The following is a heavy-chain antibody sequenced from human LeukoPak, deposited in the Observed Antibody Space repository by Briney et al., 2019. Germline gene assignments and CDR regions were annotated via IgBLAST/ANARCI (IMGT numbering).Heavy chain of an antibody. Sequence: SETLSLTCAVYGGSFSGYYWSWIRQPPGKGLEWIGEINHSGSTNYNPFLKSRVTISVDTSKNQFSLKLSSVTAADTAVYYCARGVQRITIFGVVASRFDPWGQGTLVTVSS. CDR1: GGSFSGYY. V-gene: IGHV4-34*01. CDR3: ARGVQRITIFGVVASRFDP. CDR2: INHSGST. J-gene: IGHJ5*02. D-gene: IGHD3-3*01.